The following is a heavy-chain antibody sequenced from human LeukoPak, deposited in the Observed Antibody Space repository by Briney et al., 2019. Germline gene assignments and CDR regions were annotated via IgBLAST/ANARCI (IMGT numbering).Heavy chain of an antibody. V-gene: IGHV3-21*06. D-gene: IGHD2-2*01. Sequence: PGGSLRLSCAASGFTFSSYSMNWVRQAPGKGLEWVSSITSSSNYIYNADSVKGRFTISRDNAQNALYLQMNSLRAEDTAVYYCARGGDCSSTSCYLINDYWGQGTLVTVSS. CDR1: GFTFSSYS. J-gene: IGHJ4*02. CDR2: ITSSSNYI. CDR3: ARGGDCSSTSCYLINDY.